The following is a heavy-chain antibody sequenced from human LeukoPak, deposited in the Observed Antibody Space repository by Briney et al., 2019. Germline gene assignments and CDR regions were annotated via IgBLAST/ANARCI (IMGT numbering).Heavy chain of an antibody. Sequence: GGSLRLSCAASGFTFDDYGMSWVRQAPGKGLEWVSGISGSGGSTYYADSVKGRFTISRDNSENTLYLQMNSLRAEDTAVYYCAKDYYYDSSGDAFDIWGQGTMVTVSS. J-gene: IGHJ3*02. CDR1: GFTFDDYG. CDR2: ISGSGGST. D-gene: IGHD3-22*01. V-gene: IGHV3-23*01. CDR3: AKDYYYDSSGDAFDI.